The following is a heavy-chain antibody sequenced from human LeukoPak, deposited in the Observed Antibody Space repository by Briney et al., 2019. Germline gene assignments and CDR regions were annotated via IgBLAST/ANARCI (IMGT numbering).Heavy chain of an antibody. J-gene: IGHJ4*02. Sequence: EASVKVSCKASVYTFTSYDINWVRQPTGQGLEWMGWMNSNSGNTGYAQKFQGRVTMTTNTSISTAYMELSSLRSEDTAVYCCARDERVYASSGHTDYWGQGTLVTVSS. V-gene: IGHV1-8*01. CDR1: VYTFTSYD. CDR2: MNSNSGNT. CDR3: ARDERVYASSGHTDY. D-gene: IGHD3-22*01.